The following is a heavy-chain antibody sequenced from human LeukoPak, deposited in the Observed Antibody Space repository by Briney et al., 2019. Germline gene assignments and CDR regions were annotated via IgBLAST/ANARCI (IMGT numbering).Heavy chain of an antibody. Sequence: GGSLRLSCAASRFXFSSYEINWVRQAPGQGLEWVSYISGSGIKHYADSVKGRFTISRDNAKNSLYLQMNSLRVEDTAVYYCAREDTGVAFDIWGQGTTVTV. CDR1: RFXFSSYE. CDR2: ISGSGIK. CDR3: AREDTGVAFDI. J-gene: IGHJ3*02. V-gene: IGHV3-48*03. D-gene: IGHD2-8*01.